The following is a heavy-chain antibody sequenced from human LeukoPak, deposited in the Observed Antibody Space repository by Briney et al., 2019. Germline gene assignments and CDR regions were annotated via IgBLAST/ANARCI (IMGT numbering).Heavy chain of an antibody. CDR2: FDPEDGKT. V-gene: IGHV1-24*01. J-gene: IGHJ4*02. CDR3: ATVEREYFDTSGYYNF. D-gene: IGHD3-22*01. Sequence: GASVKVSCNISGYTLTEFSMTWLRQAPGKGLEWVGGFDPEDGKTMYAQKFQDRVTMTEDTTTNTAYMELSSLRSEDTAVYYCATVEREYFDTSGYYNFWGQGTLVTVSS. CDR1: GYTLTEFS.